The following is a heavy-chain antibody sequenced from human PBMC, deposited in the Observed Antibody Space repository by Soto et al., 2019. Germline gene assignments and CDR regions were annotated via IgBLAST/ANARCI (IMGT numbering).Heavy chain of an antibody. V-gene: IGHV3-23*01. CDR1: GFTFNSYA. D-gene: IGHD3-22*01. Sequence: EVQLLESGGGLVQPGGSLRLSCAASGFTFNSYAMSWVRQAPGKGLEWVSTIIGSGGSTYYADSVKGRFSACRDNSKNALYLQINSLSAEDTAVYDCAKDRNYYDSSGYAYWGQGTLVTVSS. CDR3: AKDRNYYDSSGYAY. CDR2: IIGSGGST. J-gene: IGHJ4*02.